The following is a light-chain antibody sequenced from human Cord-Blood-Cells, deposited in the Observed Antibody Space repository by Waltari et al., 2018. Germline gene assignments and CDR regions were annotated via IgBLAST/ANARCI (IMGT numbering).Light chain of an antibody. J-gene: IGKJ5*01. Sequence: DIVMTQSPDTLALSLGERASIHCKSSESVLYSSNNKNYLAWYQQKPGQPPKLLMYWASTRESGVPDRFSGSGSGTDFTLTISSLQAEDVAVYYCQQYYSTPITFGQGTRLEIK. V-gene: IGKV4-1*01. CDR2: WAS. CDR1: ESVLYSSNNKNY. CDR3: QQYYSTPIT.